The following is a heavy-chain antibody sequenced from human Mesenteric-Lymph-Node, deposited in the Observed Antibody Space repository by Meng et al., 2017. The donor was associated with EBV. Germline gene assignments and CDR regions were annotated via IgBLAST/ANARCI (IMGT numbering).Heavy chain of an antibody. D-gene: IGHD3-10*01. V-gene: IGHV4-4*02. J-gene: IGHJ4*02. CDR1: NASISSSDW. Sequence: QWRLQGSGPGLVKPSGTLSLTCAVSNASISSSDWWSWVRQSPGKGLEWIGEIYHTGTTIYNPSLKSRVTMSIDKSKDQLSLKLSSVTAADTAVYYCASRSGHGDYWGQGTLVTVSS. CDR2: IYHTGTT. CDR3: ASRSGHGDY.